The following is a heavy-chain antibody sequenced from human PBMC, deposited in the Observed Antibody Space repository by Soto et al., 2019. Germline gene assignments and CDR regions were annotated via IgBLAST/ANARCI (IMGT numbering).Heavy chain of an antibody. CDR2: ISSGSSDT. CDR1: GFTFSRVS. Sequence: GSLRLSCEASGFTFSRVSMNWVRQVPGKGLEWFASISSGSSDTWYADSVKGRFIISRDNAQNSLFLQMNTLRPEDTAVYYCARLIGDYDILTGYYHEAFDIWGQGTMVTVSS. J-gene: IGHJ3*02. V-gene: IGHV3-21*01. CDR3: ARLIGDYDILTGYYHEAFDI. D-gene: IGHD3-9*01.